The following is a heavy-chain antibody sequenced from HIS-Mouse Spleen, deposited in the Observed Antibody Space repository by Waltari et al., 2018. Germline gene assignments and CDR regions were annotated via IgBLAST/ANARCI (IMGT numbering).Heavy chain of an antibody. V-gene: IGHV2-70*15. CDR2: IDWDDDK. Sequence: QVTLRESGPALVKPTQTLPLTCTFSGFSLSPSGMCVSWIRQPPGKATGWLARIDWDDDKYYSTSLKTRLTISRDTSKNQVVLTMTNMDPLDTATYYCARIAEGYTSGWYAFDYWGQGTLVTVSS. CDR3: ARIAEGYTSGWYAFDY. D-gene: IGHD6-19*01. J-gene: IGHJ4*02. CDR1: GFSLSPSGMC.